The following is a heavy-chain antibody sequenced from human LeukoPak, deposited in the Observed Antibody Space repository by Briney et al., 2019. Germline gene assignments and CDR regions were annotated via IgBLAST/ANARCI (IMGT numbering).Heavy chain of an antibody. V-gene: IGHV1-46*01. J-gene: IGHJ5*02. CDR2: FNPAGGRT. CDR3: ARGSPFRWFDP. Sequence: GASVKVSCKASANTFTDFYMHWVRQAPGQGLEWMGIFNPAGGRTSFAQKFQGRVAMTRNTSISTAYMELSSLRSEDTAVYYCARGSPFRWFDPWGQGTLVTVSS. CDR1: ANTFTDFY.